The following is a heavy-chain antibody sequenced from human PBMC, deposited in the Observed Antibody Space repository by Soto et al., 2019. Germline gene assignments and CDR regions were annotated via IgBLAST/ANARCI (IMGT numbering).Heavy chain of an antibody. D-gene: IGHD3-10*01. CDR3: ARARHYYGSGSYLNFDY. V-gene: IGHV3-11*01. CDR2: ISTSGRTV. CDR1: GFSFSDYY. Sequence: GGSLRLSCAASGFSFSDYYMSWIRQAPGKGLEWVSYISTSGRTVYYADSVKGRFTISGDNAKNSLSLQMNSLRAEDTAVYYCARARHYYGSGSYLNFDYWGQGTLVTVSS. J-gene: IGHJ4*02.